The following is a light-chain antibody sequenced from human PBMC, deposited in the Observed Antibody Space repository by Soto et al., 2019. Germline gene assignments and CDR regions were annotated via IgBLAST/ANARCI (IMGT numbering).Light chain of an antibody. CDR3: SSYTSSSTRV. J-gene: IGLJ1*01. CDR1: SSDVGAYNS. CDR2: EVS. Sequence: QSALTQPASVSGSPGQSITISRTGTSSDVGAYNSVSWYQQHPGKAPKLMIYEVSNRPSGVSNRFSGSKSGNTASLTISGLQAEDEADYYCSSYTSSSTRVFGSGTTVTVL. V-gene: IGLV2-14*01.